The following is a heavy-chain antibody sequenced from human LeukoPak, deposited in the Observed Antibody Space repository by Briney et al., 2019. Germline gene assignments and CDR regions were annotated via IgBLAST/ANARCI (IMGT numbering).Heavy chain of an antibody. Sequence: GGSLRLSCAASGFIFSKFGMHWVRQAPGKGLEWVAVMSYDGSEKYYADSVKGRFSISRDNSKNKVFLQMNSLRAEDTAVYYCAKDAKWKQLRYYFDYWGQGTLVTASS. J-gene: IGHJ4*02. CDR1: GFIFSKFG. D-gene: IGHD3-16*01. V-gene: IGHV3-30*18. CDR3: AKDAKWKQLRYYFDY. CDR2: MSYDGSEK.